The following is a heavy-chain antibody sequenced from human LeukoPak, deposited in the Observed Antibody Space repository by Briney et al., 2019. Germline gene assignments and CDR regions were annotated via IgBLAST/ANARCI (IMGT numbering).Heavy chain of an antibody. V-gene: IGHV3-23*01. J-gene: IGHJ4*02. CDR3: ARGE. CDR1: GFTLSNYG. D-gene: IGHD3-10*01. CDR2: ISASGYST. Sequence: GGSLRLSCAADGFTLSNYGMTWVRQAPGKGLEWVSAISASGYSTYYADSVKGRFTISRDNSKNTLYLQMNSLRAEDTAVYYCARGEWGQGTLVTVSS.